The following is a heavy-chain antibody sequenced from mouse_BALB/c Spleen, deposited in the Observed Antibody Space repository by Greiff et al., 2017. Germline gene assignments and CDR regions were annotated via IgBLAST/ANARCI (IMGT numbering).Heavy chain of an antibody. V-gene: IGHV5-6-2*01. CDR2: INSNGGST. CDR3: ARQDDYDGWFAY. CDR1: GFTFSSYY. Sequence: EVKLMESGGGLVKLGGSLKLSCAASGFTFSSYYMSWVRQTPEKRLELVAAINSNGGSTYYPDTVKGRFTISRDNAKNTLYLQMSSLKSEDTALYYCARQDDYDGWFAYWGQGTLVTVSA. J-gene: IGHJ3*01. D-gene: IGHD2-4*01.